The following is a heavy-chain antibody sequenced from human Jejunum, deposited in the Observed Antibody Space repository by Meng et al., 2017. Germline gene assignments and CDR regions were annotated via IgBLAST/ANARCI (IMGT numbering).Heavy chain of an antibody. J-gene: IGHJ5*02. D-gene: IGHD2-21*02. CDR1: GYNFNSFW. CDR3: AKFLHTNMVTTLNWFDP. CDR2: IYPGDSET. V-gene: IGHV5-51*01. Sequence: GESLKTSCKGSGYNFNSFWIAWVRQMPGKGLEWKGSIYPGDSETRYSPSFQGQVTISADNSISTAYVQWSSLKASDTAVYYCAKFLHTNMVTTLNWFDPWGQGTLVTVSS.